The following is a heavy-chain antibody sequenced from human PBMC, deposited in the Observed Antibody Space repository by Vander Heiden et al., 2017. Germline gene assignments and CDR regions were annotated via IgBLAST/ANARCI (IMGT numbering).Heavy chain of an antibody. J-gene: IGHJ4*02. Sequence: QVQLVQSGAEVKKPGASVQVSCKASGYTFTDYELHWVRQAAGQGLEWVGWMDPKTGKTGYAQKFQGRVAMTRNTSITTASMELSSLRSEDTAVYYCARYCSSASCYKFDYWGQGTLVTVSS. D-gene: IGHD2-2*01. CDR2: MDPKTGKT. CDR3: ARYCSSASCYKFDY. CDR1: GYTFTDYE. V-gene: IGHV1-8*01.